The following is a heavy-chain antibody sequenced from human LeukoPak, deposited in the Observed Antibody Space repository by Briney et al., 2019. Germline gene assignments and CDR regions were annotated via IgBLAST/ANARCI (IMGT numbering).Heavy chain of an antibody. Sequence: PSETLSLTCTVSGGSISSSSYYWGWIRQPPGKGLEWIGSIYYSGSTYYNPSLKSRVTISVDTSKNQFSLKLSSVTAADTAVYYCARTKVTLTMIVVVGNPDAFDIWGQGTMVTVSS. D-gene: IGHD3-22*01. J-gene: IGHJ3*02. CDR1: GGSISSSSYY. V-gene: IGHV4-39*07. CDR3: ARTKVTLTMIVVVGNPDAFDI. CDR2: IYYSGST.